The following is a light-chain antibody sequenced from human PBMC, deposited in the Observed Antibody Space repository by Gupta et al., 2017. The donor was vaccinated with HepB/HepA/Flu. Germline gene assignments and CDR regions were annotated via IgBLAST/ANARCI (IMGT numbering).Light chain of an antibody. CDR2: DAS. CDR1: QSVSSY. Sequence: EIVLTQSPATLSLSRGERATLSCRASQSVSSYLAWYQQKPGQAPRLLIYDASNRATGIPARFSGSGSGTDFTLTISSLEPEDFAVYYCQQRSNWPHLTFGGGTKVEIK. J-gene: IGKJ4*01. V-gene: IGKV3-11*01. CDR3: QQRSNWPHLT.